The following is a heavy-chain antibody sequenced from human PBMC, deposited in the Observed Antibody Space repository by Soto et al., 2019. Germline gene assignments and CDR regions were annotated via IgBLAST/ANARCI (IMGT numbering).Heavy chain of an antibody. CDR3: AKPQEFIVVVPAAIYY. V-gene: IGHV3-23*01. CDR1: GFTFSSYA. J-gene: IGHJ4*02. Sequence: EVQLLESGGGLVQPGGSLRLSCAASGFTFSSYAMSWVRQAPGKGLEWVSAISGSGGSTYYADSVKGRFTISRDNSKNTLYLQMNSLRAEDTAVYYCAKPQEFIVVVPAAIYYWGQGTLVTVSS. CDR2: ISGSGGST. D-gene: IGHD2-2*01.